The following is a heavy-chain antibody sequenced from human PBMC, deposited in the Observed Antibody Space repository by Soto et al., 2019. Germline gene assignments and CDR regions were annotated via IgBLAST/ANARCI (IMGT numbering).Heavy chain of an antibody. J-gene: IGHJ4*02. Sequence: QVQLVQSGAEVRKPGSSVRVSCKASGGSFNRHTISWVRQAPGKGLEWMGGLIPIFGTANHAQKFQGRVTIIADESTSTVYMELSSLRSDDTAIYYCARGWGYDSTDYYYAYWGQGTLVIVSS. CDR3: ARGWGYDSTDYYYAY. CDR1: GGSFNRHT. D-gene: IGHD3-22*01. V-gene: IGHV1-69*01. CDR2: LIPIFGTA.